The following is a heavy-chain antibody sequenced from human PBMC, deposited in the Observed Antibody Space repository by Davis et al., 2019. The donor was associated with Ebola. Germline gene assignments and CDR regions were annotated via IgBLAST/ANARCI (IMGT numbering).Heavy chain of an antibody. Sequence: SVKVSCKASGGTFSSYAISWVRQAPGQGLEWMGGIIPIFGTANYAQKFQGRVTITADESTSTAYMELRSLRSDDTAVYYCARDGPDPWGFGELLTPAYNWFDPWGQGTLVTVSS. J-gene: IGHJ5*02. CDR3: ARDGPDPWGFGELLTPAYNWFDP. D-gene: IGHD3-10*01. CDR2: IIPIFGTA. CDR1: GGTFSSYA. V-gene: IGHV1-69*13.